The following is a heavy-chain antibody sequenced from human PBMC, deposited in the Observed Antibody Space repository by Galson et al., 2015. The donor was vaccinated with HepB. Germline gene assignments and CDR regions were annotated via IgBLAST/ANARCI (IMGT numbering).Heavy chain of an antibody. CDR2: MNPKSGNT. D-gene: IGHD6-19*01. Sequence: SVKVSCKASGYTLSSYDINWVRQATGQGLEWMGWMNPKSGNTGYAQKFQGRVTMTRNTSRSTAYMELSSLRSEDTAVYYCARGLISSSGFYYNYYGMHVWGQGTTVTVSS. CDR1: GYTLSSYD. J-gene: IGHJ6*02. CDR3: ARGLISSSGFYYNYYGMHV. V-gene: IGHV1-8*01.